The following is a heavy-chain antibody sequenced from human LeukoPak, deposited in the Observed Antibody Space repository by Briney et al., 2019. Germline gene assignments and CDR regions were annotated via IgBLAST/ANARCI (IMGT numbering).Heavy chain of an antibody. D-gene: IGHD2/OR15-2a*01. J-gene: IGHJ4*02. CDR1: GFTVSTYS. V-gene: IGHV3-53*01. CDR3: ASILYG. CDR2: FSSGGRT. Sequence: GGSLRLSCAASGFTVSTYSMSWVRKAPGKGLERVATFSSGGRTSYADSVKGRFTISRDTSQNTVYLQMNSLRDEDTALYYCASILYGWGQGTLVTVSS.